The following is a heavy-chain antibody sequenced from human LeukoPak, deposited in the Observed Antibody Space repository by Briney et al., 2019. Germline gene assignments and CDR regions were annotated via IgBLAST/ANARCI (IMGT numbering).Heavy chain of an antibody. CDR3: AKTAEAAAAFYWFDP. J-gene: IGHJ5*02. Sequence: SETLSLTCTVSGGSISSSSYYWGWIRQPPGKGLEWIGSIYYSGSTYYNPSLKSRVTISVDTSKNQFSLKPSSVTAADTAVYYCAKTAEAAAAFYWFDPWGQGTLVTVSS. CDR1: GGSISSSSYY. D-gene: IGHD6-13*01. CDR2: IYYSGST. V-gene: IGHV4-39*01.